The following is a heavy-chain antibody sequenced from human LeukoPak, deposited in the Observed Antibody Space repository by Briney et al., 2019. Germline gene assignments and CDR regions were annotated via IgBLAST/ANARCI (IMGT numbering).Heavy chain of an antibody. D-gene: IGHD2-2*01. CDR3: TRSDIVVVPAANFY. CDR2: IIPIFGTA. V-gene: IGHV1-69*13. Sequence: SVKVSCKASGGTFSSYAISWVRQAPGQGLEWMGGIIPIFGTANYAQKFQGRVTITADESTSTAYMELSSLRSEDTAVYYSTRSDIVVVPAANFYWGQGTLVTVSS. CDR1: GGTFSSYA. J-gene: IGHJ4*02.